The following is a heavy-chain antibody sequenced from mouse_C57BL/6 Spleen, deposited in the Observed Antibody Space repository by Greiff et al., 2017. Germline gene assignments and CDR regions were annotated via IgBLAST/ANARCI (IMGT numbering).Heavy chain of an antibody. J-gene: IGHJ1*03. CDR3: TRAPSTVVAENWYCDV. CDR1: GYTFTDYE. D-gene: IGHD1-1*01. CDR2: IDPETGGT. Sequence: QVQLQQSGAELVRPGASVTLSCKASGYTFTDYEMHWVKQTPVHGLEWIGAIDPETGGTAYNQKFKGKAILTADKSSSTAYMELRSLTSEDSAVYYCTRAPSTVVAENWYCDVWGTGTTVTVSS. V-gene: IGHV1-15*01.